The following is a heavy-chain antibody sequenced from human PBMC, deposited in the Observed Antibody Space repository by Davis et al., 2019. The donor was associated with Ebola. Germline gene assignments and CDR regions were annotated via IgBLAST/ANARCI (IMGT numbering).Heavy chain of an antibody. J-gene: IGHJ5*01. V-gene: IGHV3-13*01. CDR2: IGAVGDT. CDR3: ARAGFGSTWFDC. Sequence: GESLKISCAASGFTFRSYDMHWVRQATGKGLEWVSAIGAVGDTYYPVPVKGRFTISRENAKNSLYLQMNSLRAEDTAVYYCARAGFGSTWFDCWGQGILVTVSS. CDR1: GFTFRSYD. D-gene: IGHD6-13*01.